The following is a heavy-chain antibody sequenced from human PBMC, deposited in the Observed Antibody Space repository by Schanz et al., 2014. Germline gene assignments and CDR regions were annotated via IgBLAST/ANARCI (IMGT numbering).Heavy chain of an antibody. Sequence: EVHLEESGGGLVQPGGSQRLSCAVSGFTFPDHAMSWVRQAPGKGLEWVSTISGLGEDTFYPDSVQGRFTISRDNSKNTVYLQMNSLRAEDTALYYCARDRGSAVGYQYYGMDVWGQGTTVTVSS. D-gene: IGHD3-22*01. V-gene: IGHV3-23*04. CDR2: ISGLGEDT. CDR1: GFTFPDHA. CDR3: ARDRGSAVGYQYYGMDV. J-gene: IGHJ6*02.